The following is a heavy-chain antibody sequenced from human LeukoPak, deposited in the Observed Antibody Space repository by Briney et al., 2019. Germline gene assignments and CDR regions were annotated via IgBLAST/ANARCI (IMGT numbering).Heavy chain of an antibody. Sequence: GGSLRLSCAASGFTFSSYGMHWVRQAPGKGLEWVAVIWYDGSNKYYADSVKGRFTISRDNSKNTLYLQMNSLRAEDTAVYYCARDPDDFWSGPLYYFEFWGQGTLVTVSS. CDR1: GFTFSSYG. D-gene: IGHD3-3*01. CDR2: IWYDGSNK. V-gene: IGHV3-33*01. J-gene: IGHJ4*02. CDR3: ARDPDDFWSGPLYYFEF.